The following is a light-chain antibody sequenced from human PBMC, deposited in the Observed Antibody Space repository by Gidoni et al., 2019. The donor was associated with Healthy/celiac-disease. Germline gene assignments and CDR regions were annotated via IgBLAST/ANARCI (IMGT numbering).Light chain of an antibody. CDR2: DVS. V-gene: IGLV2-14*01. CDR3: SSYTSSSTRV. Sequence: QSALTQPASESGSPGQSITISCTGTSSDVGGYNYVSWYQQHQGKAPKLMIYDVSNRPSGVSNRFSGSKSGNTASLTISGLQAEDEADYYCSSYTSSSTRVFGGGTKLTVL. CDR1: SSDVGGYNY. J-gene: IGLJ3*02.